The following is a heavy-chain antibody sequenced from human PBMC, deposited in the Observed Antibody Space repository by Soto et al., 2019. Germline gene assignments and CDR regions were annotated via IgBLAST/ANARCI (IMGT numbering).Heavy chain of an antibody. D-gene: IGHD2-15*01. V-gene: IGHV3-48*01. Sequence: GGSLRLSCAASGFTFSSYSMNWVRQAPGKGLEWVSYISSSSSTIYYADSVKGRFTISRDNAKNSLYLQMNSLRAEDTAVYYCARFGVVVVAATHAFDIWGQGTMVTVSS. CDR1: GFTFSSYS. CDR3: ARFGVVVVAATHAFDI. CDR2: ISSSSSTI. J-gene: IGHJ3*02.